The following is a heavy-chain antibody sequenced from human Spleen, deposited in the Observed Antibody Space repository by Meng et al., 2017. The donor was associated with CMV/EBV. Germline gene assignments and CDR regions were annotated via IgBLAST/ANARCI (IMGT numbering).Heavy chain of an antibody. Sequence: TFSSYWMHWVRQAPGKGLVWVSRINSDGSSTSYADSVKGRFTISRDNAKNTLYLQMNSLRAEDTAVYYCARMERGLWFGELLPPRFDYWGQGTLVTVSS. CDR3: ARMERGLWFGELLPPRFDY. CDR2: INSDGSST. D-gene: IGHD3-10*01. CDR1: TFSSYW. V-gene: IGHV3-74*01. J-gene: IGHJ4*02.